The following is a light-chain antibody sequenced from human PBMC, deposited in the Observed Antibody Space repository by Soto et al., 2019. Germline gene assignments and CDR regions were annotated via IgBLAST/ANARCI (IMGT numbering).Light chain of an antibody. CDR1: QSVSRD. CDR2: GAS. Sequence: EIVMTQSPATLSVSPGERSTRSCRASQSVSRDLAWYHQKPGQAPRLLIYGASTRPTGIPARFSGSGSGTEFTLTISSLQSEDFAVYYCQQYNNWPRTFGQGTKVDIK. V-gene: IGKV3-15*01. J-gene: IGKJ1*01. CDR3: QQYNNWPRT.